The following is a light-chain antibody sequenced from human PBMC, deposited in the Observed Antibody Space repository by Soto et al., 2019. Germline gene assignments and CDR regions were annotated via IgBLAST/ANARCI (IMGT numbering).Light chain of an antibody. CDR1: SSDVGAYDY. Sequence: QSALTQPPSASGSPGQSVTISCTGTSSDVGAYDYVSWYQQRPGKAPKLMIYEVNKRPSGVPDRFSGSKSANTASLTVSGLQSEDEADYYCSSYAGRNTLLFGGGTKVTVL. CDR2: EVN. V-gene: IGLV2-8*01. CDR3: SSYAGRNTLL. J-gene: IGLJ2*01.